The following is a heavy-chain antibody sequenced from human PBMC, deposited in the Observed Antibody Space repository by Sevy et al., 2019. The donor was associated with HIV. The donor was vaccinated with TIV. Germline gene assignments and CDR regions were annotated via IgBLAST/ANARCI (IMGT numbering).Heavy chain of an antibody. V-gene: IGHV1-69*13. CDR2: IIPIFGTA. CDR1: GGTFSSYA. Sequence: ASVKVSCKAYGGTFSSYAISWVRQAPGQGLEWMGGIIPIFGTANYAQKFQGRVTITADESTSTAYMELSSLRSEDTAVYYCARLTRGYSYGLHYYGMDVWGQGTTVTVSS. J-gene: IGHJ6*02. CDR3: ARLTRGYSYGLHYYGMDV. D-gene: IGHD5-18*01.